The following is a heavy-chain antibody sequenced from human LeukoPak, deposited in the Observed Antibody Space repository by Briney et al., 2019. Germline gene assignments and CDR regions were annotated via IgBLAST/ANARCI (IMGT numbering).Heavy chain of an antibody. CDR2: IYHSGST. CDR1: GYSISSGYY. CDR3: ASSPGVSGPPSH. Sequence: PSETLSLTCTVSGYSISSGYYWGWIRQPPGKGLEWIGSIYHSGSTYYNPSLKSRVTISVDTSKNQFSLKLSSVTAADTAVYYCASSPGVSGPPSHWGQGTLVTVSS. J-gene: IGHJ4*02. V-gene: IGHV4-38-2*02. D-gene: IGHD3-3*01.